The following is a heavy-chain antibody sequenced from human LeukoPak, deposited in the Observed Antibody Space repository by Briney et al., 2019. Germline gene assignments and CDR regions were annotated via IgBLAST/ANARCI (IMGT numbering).Heavy chain of an antibody. D-gene: IGHD5-18*01. Sequence: GGSLRLSCAASGFTFTSYNMSWVRQAPGKGLEWVSYISSSSSTIYYADSVKGRFTISRDNAKNSLYLQMNSLRAEDTAVYYCARDRGYTYGWYVDVWGKGTTVTVSS. J-gene: IGHJ6*03. CDR3: ARDRGYTYGWYVDV. V-gene: IGHV3-48*01. CDR2: ISSSSSTI. CDR1: GFTFTSYN.